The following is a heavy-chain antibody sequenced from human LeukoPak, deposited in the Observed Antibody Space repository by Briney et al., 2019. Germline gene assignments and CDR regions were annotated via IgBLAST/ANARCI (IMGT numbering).Heavy chain of an antibody. CDR3: ARHPMFYYDSSGYYYPYFDY. J-gene: IGHJ4*02. V-gene: IGHV4-39*01. Sequence: PSETLSLTCTVSGGSITTSTYNWAWLRQAPGKGLEWIGSIYYSGNTYYNPSLPSLKSRLTIFVDTSSNQFSLQLNSVTAADTAVYYCARHPMFYYDSSGYYYPYFDYWGQGTLVSVSS. D-gene: IGHD3-22*01. CDR2: IYYSGNT. CDR1: GGSITTSTYN.